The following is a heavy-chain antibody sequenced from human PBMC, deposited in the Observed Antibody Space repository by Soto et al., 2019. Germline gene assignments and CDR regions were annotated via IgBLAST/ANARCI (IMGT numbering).Heavy chain of an antibody. V-gene: IGHV3-30*03. D-gene: IGHD2-2*01. Sequence: GGSLRLSCAASGFTFSSYGMHWVRQAPGKGLEWVAVISYDGSSKYYADSVKGRFTISRDNSKHTLYLQMNSLRPEDTAVYYCARDQCIVVVPAALDYWGQGTLVPVSS. J-gene: IGHJ4*02. CDR3: ARDQCIVVVPAALDY. CDR1: GFTFSSYG. CDR2: ISYDGSSK.